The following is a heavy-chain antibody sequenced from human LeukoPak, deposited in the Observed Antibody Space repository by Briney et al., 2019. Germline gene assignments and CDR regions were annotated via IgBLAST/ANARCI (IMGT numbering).Heavy chain of an antibody. CDR2: IYYSGST. V-gene: IGHV4-39*01. CDR1: GGSISSSSYY. D-gene: IGHD6-6*01. J-gene: IGHJ6*03. CDR3: ARHIEYSSSPPLEGMDV. Sequence: LETLSLTCTVSGGSISSSSYYWGWIRQPPGKGLEWIGSIYYSGSTYYNPSLKSRVTISVDTSKNQFSLKLSSVTAADTAVYYCARHIEYSSSPPLEGMDVWGKGTTVTVSS.